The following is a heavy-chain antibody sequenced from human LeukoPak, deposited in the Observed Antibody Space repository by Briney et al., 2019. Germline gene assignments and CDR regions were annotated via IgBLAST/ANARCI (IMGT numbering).Heavy chain of an antibody. CDR2: LSGSGGST. V-gene: IGHV3-23*01. D-gene: IGHD3-16*02. Sequence: GGSLRHSRAASGFTLSSYGMSWGRQDPGKGLEGGSALSGSGGSTYYAASVKGRSTISRDNSKNTLYLQMNSLRAEDTALYYCANLWRLGELSLPPCGQGTLVTVSS. CDR1: GFTLSSYG. J-gene: IGHJ5*02. CDR3: ANLWRLGELSLPP.